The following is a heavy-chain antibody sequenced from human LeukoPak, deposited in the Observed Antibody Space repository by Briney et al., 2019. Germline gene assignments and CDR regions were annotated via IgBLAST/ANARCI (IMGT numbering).Heavy chain of an antibody. CDR2: IIPIFGTA. J-gene: IGHJ4*02. CDR3: ARSAEVYCSSTSCYEVDC. Sequence: SVKVSCKASRGTFSSYAISWVRQAPGQGLEWMGGIIPIFGTANYAQKFQGRVTITADESTSTAYMELSSLRSEDTAVYYCARSAEVYCSSTSCYEVDCWGQGTLVTVSS. CDR1: RGTFSSYA. V-gene: IGHV1-69*01. D-gene: IGHD2-2*01.